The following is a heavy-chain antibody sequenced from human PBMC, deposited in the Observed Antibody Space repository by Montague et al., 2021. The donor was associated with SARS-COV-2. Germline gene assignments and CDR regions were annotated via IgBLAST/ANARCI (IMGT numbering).Heavy chain of an antibody. CDR1: GVSVTDYY. CDR3: VRHPHDECLNCRPDF. Sequence: SETLSLTCTVSGVSVTDYYWSWIRQPPGKGLEWIGDVFHNKGTNFNPSLKSRVAISVDTSKNQFSLRLTSVTAADTAFYYCVRHPHDECLNCRPDFWDQGTLVTVSS. CDR2: VFHNKGT. V-gene: IGHV4-59*08. J-gene: IGHJ4*02. D-gene: IGHD1-14*01.